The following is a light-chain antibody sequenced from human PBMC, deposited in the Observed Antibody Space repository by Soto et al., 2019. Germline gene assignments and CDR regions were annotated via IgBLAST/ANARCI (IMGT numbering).Light chain of an antibody. CDR3: AAWDDSLSAHVV. V-gene: IGLV1-47*01. CDR2: RNN. CDR1: SSNIGSNY. Sequence: QSVLTQPPSASGTPGQRVTISCSGSSSNIGSNYVYWYQQLPGTAPKLLIYRNNQRPSGVPDRFSGSKSGTSASLAISGLRSEDEAGYYCAAWDDSLSAHVVFGGGTKLTVL. J-gene: IGLJ2*01.